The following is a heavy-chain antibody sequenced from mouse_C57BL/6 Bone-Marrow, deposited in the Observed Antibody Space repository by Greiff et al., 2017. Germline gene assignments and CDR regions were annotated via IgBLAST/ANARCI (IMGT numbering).Heavy chain of an antibody. CDR3: ARGYV. CDR2: IDPSDSYT. J-gene: IGHJ1*03. Sequence: QVQLQQPGAELVKPGASVKLSCKASGYTFTSYWMQWVKQRPGQGLEWIGEIDPSDSYTNYNQKFKGKATLTVDTSSSTAYMQLSSLTSEDSAVYYCARGYVWGTGTTVTVSS. CDR1: GYTFTSYW. V-gene: IGHV1-50*01.